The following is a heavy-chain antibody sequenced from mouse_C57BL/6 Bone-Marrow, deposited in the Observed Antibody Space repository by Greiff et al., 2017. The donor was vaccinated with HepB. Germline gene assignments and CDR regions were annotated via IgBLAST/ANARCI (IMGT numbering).Heavy chain of an antibody. Sequence: DVQLVESGPGMVKPSQSLSLTCTVTGYSITSGYDWHWIRHFPGNKLEWMGYISYSGSTNYNPSLKSRISITHDTSKNHFFLKLNSVTTEDTATYYCARASYPNWYFDVWGTGTTVTVSS. D-gene: IGHD2-10*01. J-gene: IGHJ1*03. CDR2: ISYSGST. V-gene: IGHV3-1*01. CDR1: GYSITSGYD. CDR3: ARASYPNWYFDV.